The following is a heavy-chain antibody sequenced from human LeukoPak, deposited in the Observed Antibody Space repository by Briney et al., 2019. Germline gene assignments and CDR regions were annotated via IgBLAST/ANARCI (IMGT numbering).Heavy chain of an antibody. V-gene: IGHV5-51*01. J-gene: IGHJ4*02. CDR1: GYTFSSYW. CDR3: ARQNNFRLDY. CDR2: IYPGDSDT. D-gene: IGHD5-24*01. Sequence: GESLKISCKGSGYTFSSYWIGWVRQMPGKGLEWMGIIYPGDSDTRYSPSLQGQVTISVDTSIGTAYLQWSSLKASDTAIYYCARQNNFRLDYWGQGTLVTVSS.